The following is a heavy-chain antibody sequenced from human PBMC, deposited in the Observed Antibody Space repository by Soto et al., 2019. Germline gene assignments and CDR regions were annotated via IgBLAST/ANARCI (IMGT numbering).Heavy chain of an antibody. Sequence: GGSLRLSCAASGFTFSDYYMSWIRQAPGKGLEWVSYISSSGSTIYYADSVKGRFTISRDNAKNSLYLQMNSLRAEDTAVYYCAREKYDILTERLVDYWGQGTLVTVSS. J-gene: IGHJ4*02. CDR2: ISSSGSTI. CDR1: GFTFSDYY. V-gene: IGHV3-11*01. D-gene: IGHD3-9*01. CDR3: AREKYDILTERLVDY.